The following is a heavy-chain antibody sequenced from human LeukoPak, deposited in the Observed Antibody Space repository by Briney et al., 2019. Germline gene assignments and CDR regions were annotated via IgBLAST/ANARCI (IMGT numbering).Heavy chain of an antibody. V-gene: IGHV3-53*01. CDR3: ARAIVVVPAAVLGFDP. Sequence: GGSLRLSCAASGFTVSSNYMSWVRQAPGKGLEWVSVIYSGGSTYYADSVKGRFTISRDNSKNTLYLQMSSLRAEDTAVYYRARAIVVVPAAVLGFDPWGQGTLVTVSS. D-gene: IGHD2-2*02. J-gene: IGHJ5*02. CDR2: IYSGGST. CDR1: GFTVSSNY.